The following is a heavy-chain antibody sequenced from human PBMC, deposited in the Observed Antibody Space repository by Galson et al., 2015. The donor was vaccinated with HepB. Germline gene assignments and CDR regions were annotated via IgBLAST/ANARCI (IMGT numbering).Heavy chain of an antibody. V-gene: IGHV3-74*01. Sequence: LRLSCAASGFTFSSYWMHWIRQAPGKGLVWVSRINSDGSSTTYADSVKGRFSISRDNAKNTLFLQMNSLRAEDTAMYYCARNRGYTSGYIPGYWGQGTLVTVSS. D-gene: IGHD5-18*01. J-gene: IGHJ4*02. CDR1: GFTFSSYW. CDR3: ARNRGYTSGYIPGY. CDR2: INSDGSST.